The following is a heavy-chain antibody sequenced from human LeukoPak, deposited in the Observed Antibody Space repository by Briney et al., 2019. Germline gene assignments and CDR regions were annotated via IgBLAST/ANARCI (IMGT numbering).Heavy chain of an antibody. Sequence: KAGGSLRLSCAASGFTFSSYSMNWVRQAPGKGLEWVSSISSSSSYIYYADSVKGRFTISRDNAKNSLYLQMNSLRAEDTAVYYCARVSSPYSSSWFEGDQGRNYFDYWGQGTLVTVSS. D-gene: IGHD6-13*01. CDR3: ARVSSPYSSSWFEGDQGRNYFDY. CDR2: ISSSSSYI. V-gene: IGHV3-21*01. CDR1: GFTFSSYS. J-gene: IGHJ4*02.